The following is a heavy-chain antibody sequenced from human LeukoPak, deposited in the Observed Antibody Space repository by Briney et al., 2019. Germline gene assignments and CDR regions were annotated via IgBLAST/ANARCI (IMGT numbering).Heavy chain of an antibody. D-gene: IGHD6-13*01. CDR1: GGSMSSYY. J-gene: IGHJ3*02. CDR2: IYYSGST. CDR3: ARVRQQVVHDAFDI. Sequence: SETLSLTCTVSGGSMSSYYWRWIRQPPGKGLEWIGYIYYSGSTNYNPSLKSRVTKSVDTSKNLFSLTLSSVTAADTAVYYCARVRQQVVHDAFDIWGQGTMVIVSS. V-gene: IGHV4-59*01.